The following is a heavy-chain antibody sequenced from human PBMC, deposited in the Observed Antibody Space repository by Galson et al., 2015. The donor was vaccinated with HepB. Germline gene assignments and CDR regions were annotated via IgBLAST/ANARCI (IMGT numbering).Heavy chain of an antibody. J-gene: IGHJ6*02. CDR2: INSDGSST. CDR3: ARVGRAYSYGFVGSYGMDV. V-gene: IGHV3-74*01. CDR1: GFTFSSYW. Sequence: SLRLSCAASGFTFSSYWMHWVRQAPGKGLVWVSRINSDGSSTSYADSVKGRFTISRDNAKNTLYLQMNSLRAEDTAVYYCARVGRAYSYGFVGSYGMDVWGQGTTVTVSS. D-gene: IGHD5-18*01.